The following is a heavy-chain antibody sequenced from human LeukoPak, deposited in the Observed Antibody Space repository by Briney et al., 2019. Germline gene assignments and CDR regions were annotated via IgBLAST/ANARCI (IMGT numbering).Heavy chain of an antibody. CDR3: ARATHTMVRGVIWRKNYIYFDY. Sequence: SETLSLTCTVSGGSISSSSYYWGWIRQPPGKGLEWIGSIYYSGSTYYNPSLKSRVTISVDTSKNQFSLKLSSVTAADTAVYYCARATHTMVRGVIWRKNYIYFDYWGQGTLVTVSS. J-gene: IGHJ4*02. CDR1: GGSISSSSYY. V-gene: IGHV4-39*07. D-gene: IGHD3-10*01. CDR2: IYYSGST.